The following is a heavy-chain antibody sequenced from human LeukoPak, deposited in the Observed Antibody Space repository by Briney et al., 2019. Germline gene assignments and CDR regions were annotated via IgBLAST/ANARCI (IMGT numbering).Heavy chain of an antibody. Sequence: GGSLRLSCAASGFTISSYAMSWVRQAPGKGKEWVSAISGSGVSTYYADSVKGRFTISRDNSKNTLYLQMNSLRAEDTAVYYCAKVPHYGDYVIWGQGTMVTVSS. CDR2: ISGSGVST. CDR3: AKVPHYGDYVI. V-gene: IGHV3-23*01. D-gene: IGHD4-17*01. CDR1: GFTISSYA. J-gene: IGHJ3*02.